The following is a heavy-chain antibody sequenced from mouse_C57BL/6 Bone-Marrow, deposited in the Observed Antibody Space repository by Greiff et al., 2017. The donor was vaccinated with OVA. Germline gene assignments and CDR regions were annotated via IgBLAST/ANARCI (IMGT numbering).Heavy chain of an antibody. CDR2: IYPGSGNT. CDR1: GYTFTDYY. V-gene: IGHV1-76*01. CDR3: ARDGSNGGNFDY. Sequence: QVHVKQSGAELVRPGASVKLSCKASGYTFTDYYINWVKQRPGQGLEWIARIYPGSGNTYYNEKFKGKATLTAEKSSSTAYMQLSSLTSEDSAVYFCARDGSNGGNFDYWGQGTTLTVSS. J-gene: IGHJ2*01. D-gene: IGHD2-3*01.